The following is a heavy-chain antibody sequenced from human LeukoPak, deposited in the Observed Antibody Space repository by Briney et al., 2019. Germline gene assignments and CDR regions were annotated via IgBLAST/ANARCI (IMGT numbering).Heavy chain of an antibody. CDR2: INHSGST. Sequence: PSETLSLTCAVYGGSFSGYYWSWLRQPPGKGLEWIGEINHSGSTNHNPSLKSRVTISVDTSKNQFSLKLSSVTAADTAVCYCATTAAGTGDWFDPWGQGTLVTVSS. CDR1: GGSFSGYY. J-gene: IGHJ5*02. D-gene: IGHD6-13*01. V-gene: IGHV4-34*01. CDR3: ATTAAGTGDWFDP.